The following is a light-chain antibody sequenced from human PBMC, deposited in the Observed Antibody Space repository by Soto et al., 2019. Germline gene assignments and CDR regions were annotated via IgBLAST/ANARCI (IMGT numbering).Light chain of an antibody. V-gene: IGLV2-18*02. Sequence: QSALTQPPSVSGSPGQSVALSCTGTSSDVGSYNRVSWYQQPPGVAPELMIYEVSNRPSGVPDRFSGSKSGNTASLTISGLQAEDEADYYCNSYTGSSTYVFVTGTKLTVL. CDR1: SSDVGSYNR. J-gene: IGLJ1*01. CDR3: NSYTGSSTYV. CDR2: EVS.